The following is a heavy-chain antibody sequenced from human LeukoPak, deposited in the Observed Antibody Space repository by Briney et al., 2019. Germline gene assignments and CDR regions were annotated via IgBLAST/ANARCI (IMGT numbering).Heavy chain of an antibody. CDR2: IWFDGSDK. CDR3: ARDSGQYADAFHI. D-gene: IGHD4-11*01. CDR1: GFTFRSYG. J-gene: IGHJ3*02. Sequence: GRSLRLSCAASGFTFRSYGMHWVRQAPGKGLEWVAGIWFDGSDKYYSDSVKGRFTISRDNSKNTLYLHMNSLRAEDTAVYYCARDSGQYADAFHIWGLGTMVTVSS. V-gene: IGHV3-33*01.